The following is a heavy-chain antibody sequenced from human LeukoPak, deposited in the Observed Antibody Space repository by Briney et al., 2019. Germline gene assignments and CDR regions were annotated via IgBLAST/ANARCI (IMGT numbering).Heavy chain of an antibody. V-gene: IGHV3-33*01. J-gene: IGHJ4*02. Sequence: GGSLRLSCAASGFTFSSYGMHWVRQAPGKGLEWVALIWYDGSNRYYADSVKGRFTISRDTSKNRLYLQMNSLRAEDTSVYYCARASDHYDTYPDSWGQGTLVTVSS. CDR2: IWYDGSNR. D-gene: IGHD3-22*01. CDR1: GFTFSSYG. CDR3: ARASDHYDTYPDS.